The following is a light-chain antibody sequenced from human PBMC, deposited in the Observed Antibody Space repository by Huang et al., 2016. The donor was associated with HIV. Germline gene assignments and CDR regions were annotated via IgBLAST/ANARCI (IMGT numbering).Light chain of an antibody. J-gene: IGKJ4*01. Sequence: DIQMTQSPSFLSASVGDRVTITCQARQDINNYLNWYQQRPRVAPKLLISDASNLETGVPSRFSGGGSGTNFTFTIISLQPEDIATYHCQQYENLPLTFGGGTQVEIK. CDR1: QDINNY. CDR2: DAS. CDR3: QQYENLPLT. V-gene: IGKV1-33*01.